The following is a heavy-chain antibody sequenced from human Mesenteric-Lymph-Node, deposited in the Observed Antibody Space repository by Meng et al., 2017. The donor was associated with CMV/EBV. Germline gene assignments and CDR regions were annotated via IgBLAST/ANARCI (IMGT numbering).Heavy chain of an antibody. CDR1: GGSISSSSYY. V-gene: IGHV4-39*01. J-gene: IGHJ6*02. CDR3: ARQGVPAADNPYYYYYGMDV. Sequence: GSLRLSCTVSGGSISSSSYYWGWIRQPPGKGLEWIGTIYYSGSTYYNPSLKSRVTISVDTSKNQFSLKLSSVTAAGTAVYYCARQGVPAADNPYYYYYGMDVWGQGTTVTVSS. CDR2: IYYSGST. D-gene: IGHD2-2*01.